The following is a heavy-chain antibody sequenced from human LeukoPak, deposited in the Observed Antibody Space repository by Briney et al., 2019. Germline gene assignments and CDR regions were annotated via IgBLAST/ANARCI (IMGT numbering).Heavy chain of an antibody. Sequence: PGGSLRLSCAASGFTFSSYEMNWVRQAPGKGLEWVSSISSSSSYIYYADSVKGRFTISRDNAKNSLYLQMNSLRAEDTAVYYCARVVSGSNPDYWGQGTLVTVSS. J-gene: IGHJ4*02. CDR3: ARVVSGSNPDY. CDR2: ISSSSSYI. CDR1: GFTFSSYE. D-gene: IGHD3-10*01. V-gene: IGHV3-21*01.